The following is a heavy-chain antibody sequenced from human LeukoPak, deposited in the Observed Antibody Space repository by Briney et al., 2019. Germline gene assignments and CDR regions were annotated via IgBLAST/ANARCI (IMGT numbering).Heavy chain of an antibody. CDR1: RFTFRRYS. Sequence: GCSLRLSCAASRFTFRRYSMNLLRQAPGNALEWASSISSSSSYIYHADSVKGRFTISRDNAKNSLYQQMNSLRVEDTAVYYCGRTARLLDAGGQGTLVSVSS. CDR2: ISSSSSYI. J-gene: IGHJ5*02. D-gene: IGHD2-15*01. V-gene: IGHV3-21*04. CDR3: GRTARLLDA.